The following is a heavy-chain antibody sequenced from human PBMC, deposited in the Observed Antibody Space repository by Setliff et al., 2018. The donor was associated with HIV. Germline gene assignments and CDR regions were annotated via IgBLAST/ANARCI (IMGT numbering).Heavy chain of an antibody. CDR3: ARGWEGGMDY. CDR1: GYTFTSYP. V-gene: IGHV1-46*01. D-gene: IGHD1-26*01. Sequence: GASVKVSCKASGYTFTSYPMHWVRQAPGQGLEWMGVINTSGGSAGYAEKFRGRVTMTGDTSTNTLYMELSSLRSEDTAVYYCARGWEGGMDYWGQGTLVTAPQ. J-gene: IGHJ4*02. CDR2: INTSGGSA.